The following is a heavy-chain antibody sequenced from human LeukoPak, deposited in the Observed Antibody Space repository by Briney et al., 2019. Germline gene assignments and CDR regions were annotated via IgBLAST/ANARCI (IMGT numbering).Heavy chain of an antibody. CDR3: VRVRSGSGWYYFDY. CDR1: GGSISSSGYY. CDR2: IYYSGSI. J-gene: IGHJ4*02. D-gene: IGHD6-19*01. V-gene: IGHV4-39*07. Sequence: SETLSLTCTVSGGSISSSGYYWGWIRQPPGKGLEWIGSIYYSGSIYYNPSLKSRVTISVDTSKNQFSLKVTSVTAADTAVYYCVRVRSGSGWYYFDYWGQGTLVTVSS.